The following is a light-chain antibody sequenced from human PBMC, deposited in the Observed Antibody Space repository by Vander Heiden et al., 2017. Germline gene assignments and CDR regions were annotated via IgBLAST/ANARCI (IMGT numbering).Light chain of an antibody. CDR2: GAS. CDR3: QQYSSSLT. Sequence: IVLTQSPGPLSLSPCESAPLSCRASQSVSSSYLAWYQQKRGQAQRLIIYGASSRATGIAERFSGRGSGTDFTLTISRLEPEEFAVYYCQQYSSSLTFGGGTKVEIK. J-gene: IGKJ4*01. CDR1: QSVSSSY. V-gene: IGKV3-20*01.